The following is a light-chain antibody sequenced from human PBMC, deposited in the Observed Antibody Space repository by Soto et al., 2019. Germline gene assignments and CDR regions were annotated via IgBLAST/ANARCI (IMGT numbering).Light chain of an antibody. J-gene: IGLJ3*02. V-gene: IGLV2-8*01. Sequence: QSALTQAPSASGSRGQSVTISCTGTSADVGGYDFVSWYQQYPGKAPKLLIFEVRKRPSGVPDRFSGSKSGNTASLTVFGLQADDEADYYCSSFAGYNTGVFGGGTKLTVL. CDR2: EVR. CDR1: SADVGGYDF. CDR3: SSFAGYNTGV.